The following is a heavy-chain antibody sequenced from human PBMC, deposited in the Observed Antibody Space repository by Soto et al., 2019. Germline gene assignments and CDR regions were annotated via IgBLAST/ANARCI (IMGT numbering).Heavy chain of an antibody. CDR2: INHSGST. CDR3: ARGTGNWFDP. V-gene: IGHV4-34*01. J-gene: IGHJ5*02. CDR1: GGSFSGYY. Sequence: SETLSLTCAVYGGSFSGYYWSWIRQPPGKGLEWIGEINHSGSTNYNPSLKSRVTISVDTSKNHFSLKLSSVTAADPAVYYCARGTGNWFDPWGQGTLVTVSS.